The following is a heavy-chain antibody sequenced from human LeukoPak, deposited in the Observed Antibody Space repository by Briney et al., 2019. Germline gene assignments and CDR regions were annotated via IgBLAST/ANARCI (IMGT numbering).Heavy chain of an antibody. V-gene: IGHV3-30-3*01. J-gene: IGHJ4*02. D-gene: IGHD3-10*01. Sequence: PGRSLRLSCAASGFTFSRYAMHWVRQAPGKGLEWVAVISYDGSNEYYADSVKGRFTISRDSSENTLHLQMNSLRVEDTAVYYCARVGYYSSGPFSYFDYWGQGTLVTVSS. CDR3: ARVGYYSSGPFSYFDY. CDR2: ISYDGSNE. CDR1: GFTFSRYA.